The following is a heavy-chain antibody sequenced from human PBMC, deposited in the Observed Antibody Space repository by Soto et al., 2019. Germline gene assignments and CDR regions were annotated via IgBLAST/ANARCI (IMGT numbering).Heavy chain of an antibody. Sequence: QLQLQESGPGLVKPSETLSLTCSVAGGSISSSSFYWGWFRQPPGKGLEWIASISYSGATYYNPSLRTRVTISADTSKNHFSLKFSSVSAADTAVYYCAGYRSVIWGVEYWGQGTLVTASS. D-gene: IGHD6-19*01. CDR3: AGYRSVIWGVEY. CDR1: GGSISSSSFY. V-gene: IGHV4-39*02. J-gene: IGHJ4*02. CDR2: ISYSGAT.